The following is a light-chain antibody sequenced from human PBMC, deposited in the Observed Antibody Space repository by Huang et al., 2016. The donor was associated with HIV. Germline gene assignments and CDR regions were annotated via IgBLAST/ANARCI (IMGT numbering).Light chain of an antibody. V-gene: IGKV1-39*01. CDR3: QQSHSTPYT. Sequence: IQMTQSPSPLSASIGDRVTISCRASQSISTFLNWYQQKPGKSPKVLIYASSSLQRGVPSRFSGSGSGTDFTLTISSLQPEDFATYYCQQSHSTPYTFGQGTKLQ. J-gene: IGKJ2*01. CDR2: ASS. CDR1: QSISTF.